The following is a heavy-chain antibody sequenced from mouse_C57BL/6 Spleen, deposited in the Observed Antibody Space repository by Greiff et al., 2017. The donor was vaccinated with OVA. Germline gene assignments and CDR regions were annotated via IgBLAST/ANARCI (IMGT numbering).Heavy chain of an antibody. D-gene: IGHD1-1*01. CDR1: GYTFTSYW. V-gene: IGHV1-61*01. CDR3: ARRNYVFDY. J-gene: IGHJ2*01. Sequence: QVQLQQPGAELVRPGSSVKLSCKASGYTFTSYWMDWVKQRPGQGLEWIGNIYPSDSETNYTQKVKDKATLTVDKSSSTAYMHLSSLTSEDSAVYYCARRNYVFDYWGQGTTLTVSS. CDR2: IYPSDSET.